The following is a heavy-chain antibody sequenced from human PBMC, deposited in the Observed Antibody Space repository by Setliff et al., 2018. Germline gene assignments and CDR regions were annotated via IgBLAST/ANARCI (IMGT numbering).Heavy chain of an antibody. V-gene: IGHV3-48*03. CDR3: ARAMIVGSGYWFDP. CDR1: GFTFSRYE. J-gene: IGHJ5*02. D-gene: IGHD3-22*01. Sequence: PGGSLRLSCAASGFTFSRYEMNWVRQAPGKGLEWISYISSMGTTIYYADSVKGRFTISRDNAKNSLDLQMNSLRAEDTAIYYCARAMIVGSGYWFDPWGQGTLVTVSS. CDR2: ISSMGTTI.